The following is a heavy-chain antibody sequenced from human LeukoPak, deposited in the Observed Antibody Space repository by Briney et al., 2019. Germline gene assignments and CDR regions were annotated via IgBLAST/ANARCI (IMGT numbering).Heavy chain of an antibody. CDR1: GFTFSSYS. CDR2: LSSASSFI. D-gene: IGHD3/OR15-3a*01. CDR3: ARGTVLLDG. J-gene: IGHJ4*02. Sequence: GGSLRLACAASGFTFSSYSMNWVRQAPGKGLEWVSSLSSASSFIYYADSVKGRFTISRDNAKNSLSLQMNSLRAEDTAVYYCARGTVLLDGWGQGTLVTVSS. V-gene: IGHV3-21*01.